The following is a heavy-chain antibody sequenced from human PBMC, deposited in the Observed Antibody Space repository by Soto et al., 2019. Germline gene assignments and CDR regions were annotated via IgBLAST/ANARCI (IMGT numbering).Heavy chain of an antibody. CDR2: IIPIFGTA. CDR1: GGTFSSYA. D-gene: IGHD2-2*01. V-gene: IGHV1-69*13. J-gene: IGHJ6*02. Sequence: SVKVSCKASGGTFSSYAISWVRQAPGQGLERKGGIIPIFGTANYAQKFQGRVTITADESTSTAYMELSSLRSEDTAVYYCARHDCISTSCYYYYYYGMDVWGQGTTVTVSS. CDR3: ARHDCISTSCYYYYYYGMDV.